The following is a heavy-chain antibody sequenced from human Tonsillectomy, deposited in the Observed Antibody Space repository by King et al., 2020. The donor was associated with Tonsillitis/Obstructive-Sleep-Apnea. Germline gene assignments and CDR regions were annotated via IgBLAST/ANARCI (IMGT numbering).Heavy chain of an antibody. CDR1: GFTFSSYS. Sequence: VQLVESGGGLVRPGGSLRLSCTASGFTFSSYSMSWVRQAPGKGLEWVSSITSYIYYADSGKGRFTISRDNAKNSLYLQMNSLRAEDTAVYYCARGRSSWESDFDYWGQGTLVTVSS. CDR2: ITSYI. J-gene: IGHJ4*02. V-gene: IGHV3-21*01. CDR3: ARGRSSWESDFDY. D-gene: IGHD1-26*01.